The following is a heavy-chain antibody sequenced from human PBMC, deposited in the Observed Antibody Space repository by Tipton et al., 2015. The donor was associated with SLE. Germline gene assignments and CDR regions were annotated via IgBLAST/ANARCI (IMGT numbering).Heavy chain of an antibody. CDR3: ARDPPVHDSSGYLGPPFDY. CDR1: GFTFSSYA. Sequence: GSLRLSCAASGFTFSSYAMSWVRQAPGKGLEWVSSISSSSSYIYYADSVKGRFTISRDNAKNSLYLQMNSLRAEDTAVYYCARDPPVHDSSGYLGPPFDYWGQGTLVTVSS. J-gene: IGHJ4*02. V-gene: IGHV3-21*01. CDR2: ISSSSSYI. D-gene: IGHD3-22*01.